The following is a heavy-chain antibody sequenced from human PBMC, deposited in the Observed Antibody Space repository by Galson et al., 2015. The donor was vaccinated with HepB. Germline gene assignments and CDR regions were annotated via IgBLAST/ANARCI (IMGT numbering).Heavy chain of an antibody. CDR3: ARADALRTVDS. CDR2: INKDGNDK. CDR1: GFTFTDHW. V-gene: IGHV3-7*03. Sequence: SLRLACAASGFTFTDHWMSWVRQASGKGLEWVANINKDGNDKYYVESVEGRFTVSSDNAKKPLYLQLNSLRVEDTALHYWARADALRTVDSWGQGALVPVSS. J-gene: IGHJ4*02.